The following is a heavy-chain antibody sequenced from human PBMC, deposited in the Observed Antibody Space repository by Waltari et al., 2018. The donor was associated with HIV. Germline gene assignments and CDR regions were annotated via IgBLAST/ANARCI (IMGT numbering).Heavy chain of an antibody. CDR2: IYYSGST. V-gene: IGHV4-39*07. CDR1: GGRISSSSFY. Sequence: QLQLQESGPGLVKPSETLSLTCTVSGGRISSSSFYWGRISLPHGRGLEWIGSIYYSGSTYYNPSLKSRVTISVDTSKNQFSLKLSSVTAADTAVYFCARASQYSSSWTTQLRRWLDPWGQGTLVTVSS. CDR3: ARASQYSSSWTTQLRRWLDP. J-gene: IGHJ5*02. D-gene: IGHD6-13*01.